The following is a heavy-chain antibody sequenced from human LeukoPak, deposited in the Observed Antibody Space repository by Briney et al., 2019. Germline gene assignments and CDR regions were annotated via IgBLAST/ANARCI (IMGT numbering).Heavy chain of an antibody. CDR2: IYYSGST. V-gene: IGHV4-59*12. J-gene: IGHJ4*02. CDR1: GGSISSYY. CDR3: ARKDGDF. Sequence: SETLSLTCTVSGGSISSYYWSWIRQPPGKGLEWIGYIYYSGSTNYNPSLKSRVTISVDTSKNQISPRLSSVTAADTAVYYCARKDGDFWGQGTLVTVSS.